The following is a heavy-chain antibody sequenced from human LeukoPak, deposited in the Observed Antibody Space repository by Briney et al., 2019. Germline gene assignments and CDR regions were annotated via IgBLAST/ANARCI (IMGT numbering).Heavy chain of an antibody. CDR2: LQPVTGGT. Sequence: AASVKVSCKASGYTFTTYLIHWVRQAPGQGLEWMGELQPVTGGTNYAQKFQGRVTMTRDTSTSTVYLELSSLTSEDTAVYFCARDPANGRPDAYDIWGQGTRVTVSS. CDR1: GYTFTTYL. D-gene: IGHD1-26*01. J-gene: IGHJ3*02. V-gene: IGHV1-46*01. CDR3: ARDPANGRPDAYDI.